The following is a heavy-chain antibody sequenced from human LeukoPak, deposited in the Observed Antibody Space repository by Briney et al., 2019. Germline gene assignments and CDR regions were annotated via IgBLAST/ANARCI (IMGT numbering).Heavy chain of an antibody. CDR3: ARAYGSGSYGAFDI. Sequence: ASVKVSCKASGGTFSSYAISWVRQAPGQGLEWMGRIIPILGIANYAQKFQGRVTITADKSTSTAYMELSSLRSEDTAVYYCARAYGSGSYGAFDIWGQGTMVTVSS. J-gene: IGHJ3*02. D-gene: IGHD3-10*01. V-gene: IGHV1-69*04. CDR1: GGTFSSYA. CDR2: IIPILGIA.